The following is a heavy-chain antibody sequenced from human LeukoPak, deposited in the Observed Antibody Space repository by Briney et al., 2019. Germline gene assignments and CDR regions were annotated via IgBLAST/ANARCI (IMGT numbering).Heavy chain of an antibody. CDR1: GFTFSSYA. CDR2: ISGSGGST. D-gene: IGHD1-1*01. Sequence: GGSLRLSCAASGFTFSSYAMSWVRQAPGKGLEWVSAISGSGGSTYYADSVKGRFTISGDNAENSLYLQMNSLRVEDTAVYYCARDHNYAFDNWGQGTLVTVSS. V-gene: IGHV3-23*01. CDR3: ARDHNYAFDN. J-gene: IGHJ4*02.